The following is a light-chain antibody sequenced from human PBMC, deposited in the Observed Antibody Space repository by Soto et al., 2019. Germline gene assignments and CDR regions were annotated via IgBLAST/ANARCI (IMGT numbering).Light chain of an antibody. V-gene: IGKV3-15*01. CDR1: QSVNSH. CDR3: QQYDDWRLLT. J-gene: IGKJ4*01. Sequence: EVVMTQSPATLSVSPGDRATLSCRASQSVNSHLAWYQQKPGQAPRLLIYATSTRASGVPARFSGSGSGTEFTLTISSLQSEDSAIYYCQQYDDWRLLTFDGGTKVEI. CDR2: ATS.